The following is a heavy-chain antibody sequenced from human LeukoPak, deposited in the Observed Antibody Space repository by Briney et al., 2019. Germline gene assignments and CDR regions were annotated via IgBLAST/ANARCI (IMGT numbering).Heavy chain of an antibody. CDR2: IDGDGGNP. V-gene: IGHV3-74*01. CDR3: TRDSGAERRYFDL. CDR1: GFTFDTYL. D-gene: IGHD7-27*01. J-gene: IGHJ2*01. Sequence: GGSLRLSCVASGFTFDTYLMDWVRQAPGKGPVWVSRIDGDGGNPSYADSVKGRFTISRDNAKNTLYLQMNSLRAEDTAVYYCTRDSGAERRYFDLWGRGTLVTVS.